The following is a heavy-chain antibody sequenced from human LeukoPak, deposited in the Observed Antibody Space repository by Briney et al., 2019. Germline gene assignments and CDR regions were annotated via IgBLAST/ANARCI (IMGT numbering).Heavy chain of an antibody. J-gene: IGHJ4*02. CDR1: GFTFGSHA. CDR3: ARAFEAGTAFY. Sequence: GGSLRLSCEASGFTFGSHAMYWVRQAPGKGLEWVSSISSSSSYIYYADSVKGRFTISRDNAKNSLYLQMNSLRAEDTAVYYCARAFEAGTAFYWGQGTLVTVSS. V-gene: IGHV3-21*01. CDR2: ISSSSSYI. D-gene: IGHD1-7*01.